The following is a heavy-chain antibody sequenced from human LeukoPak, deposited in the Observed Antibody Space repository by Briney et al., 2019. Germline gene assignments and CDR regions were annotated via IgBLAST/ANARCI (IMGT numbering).Heavy chain of an antibody. Sequence: GGSLRLSCAASGFTFSSYAMHWVRQAPGKGLEWVAVISYDGSNKYYADSVKGRFTISRDNSKNTLYLQMNSLRVEDTAVYYCARTTYYYDSSGYLDYWGQGTLVTVSS. CDR1: GFTFSSYA. D-gene: IGHD3-22*01. CDR3: ARTTYYYDSSGYLDY. CDR2: ISYDGSNK. J-gene: IGHJ4*02. V-gene: IGHV3-30-3*01.